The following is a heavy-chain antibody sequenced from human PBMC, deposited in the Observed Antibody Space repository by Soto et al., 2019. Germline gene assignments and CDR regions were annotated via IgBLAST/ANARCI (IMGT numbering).Heavy chain of an antibody. J-gene: IGHJ4*02. CDR1: GYTFTDYA. CDR3: ARWYDETLAGWIKCDS. V-gene: IGHV1-3*01. D-gene: IGHD3-9*01. CDR2: IHPGNGKT. Sequence: QVQLVQSGAEVKKPGASVRVSCKASGYTFTDYAMHWVRQAPGQRLEWMGWIHPGNGKTKYSQKFQGRVTFTRDTSASTAYMELSSLRSEDTAVYYCARWYDETLAGWIKCDSWGQGTLVTVSS.